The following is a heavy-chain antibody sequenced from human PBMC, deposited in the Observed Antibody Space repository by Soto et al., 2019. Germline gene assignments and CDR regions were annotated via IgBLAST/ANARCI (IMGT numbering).Heavy chain of an antibody. CDR3: VRDRALLVPDSIDH. J-gene: IGHJ4*02. CDR2: IDYSGGRA. Sequence: GGPLRPSPLAAVVPSCGHEMKGVRRAPGRGLEWVSYIDYSGGRADYADSVKGRFTISRDHAKNSLYLQMYSLRAEDKAIYYCVRDRALLVPDSIDHWGQGTLVTVSS. CDR1: VVPSCGHE. D-gene: IGHD2-8*02. V-gene: IGHV3-48*03.